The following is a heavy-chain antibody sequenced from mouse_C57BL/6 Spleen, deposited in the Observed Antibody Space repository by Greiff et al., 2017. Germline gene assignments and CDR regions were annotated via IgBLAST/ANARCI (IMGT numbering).Heavy chain of an antibody. CDR3: ARDPFAY. CDR1: GYAFSSSC. Sequence: VQLQQSGPELVKPGASVKISCKASGYAFSSSCMNWVKQRPGKGLEWIGRIYPGDGDTNYNGKFKGKATLTADKSPSTAYMQLSSLTSEDSAVCFCARDPFAYWGQGTLVTVSA. J-gene: IGHJ3*01. CDR2: IYPGDGDT. V-gene: IGHV1-82*01.